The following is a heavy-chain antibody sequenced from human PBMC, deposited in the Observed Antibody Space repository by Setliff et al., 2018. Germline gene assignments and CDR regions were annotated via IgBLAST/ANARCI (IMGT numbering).Heavy chain of an antibody. Sequence: GASVKVSCKASGYNFAESIVSWVRQAPGQGLEWMGWISAYNGHTYSAQKFQARVTLTTDTSTNMAYMELRGLRSDDTAIYYCLRLDRYCTTIACHRTLGEEVWGQGTLVTVSS. CDR3: LRLDRYCTTIACHRTLGEEV. J-gene: IGHJ4*02. D-gene: IGHD2-8*01. CDR1: GYNFAESI. CDR2: ISAYNGHT. V-gene: IGHV1-18*01.